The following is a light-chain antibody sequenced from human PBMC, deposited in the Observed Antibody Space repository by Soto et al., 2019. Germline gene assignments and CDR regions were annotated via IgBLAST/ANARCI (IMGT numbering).Light chain of an antibody. CDR2: EVT. Sequence: QSALTQPASVSGSPGQSITISCTGTSGDVGRYNYVSWYQQLPGKAPKLMIYEVTDRPSGVSNRFSGSKSGNTASLTFSGLQAEDEADYFCSSYTGSSTWVFGGGTKVTVL. CDR3: SSYTGSSTWV. V-gene: IGLV2-14*01. J-gene: IGLJ3*02. CDR1: SGDVGRYNY.